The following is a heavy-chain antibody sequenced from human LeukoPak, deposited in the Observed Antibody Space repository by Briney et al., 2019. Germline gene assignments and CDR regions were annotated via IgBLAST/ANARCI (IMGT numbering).Heavy chain of an antibody. D-gene: IGHD3-3*01. Sequence: ASVKVSCKASGYTFTSYYMHWVRQAPGQGLEWMGWINPNSGGTNYAQKFQGRVTMTRDTSISTAYMELSRLRSDDTAVYYCARSTGFLEWLFHYWGQGTLVTVSS. CDR2: INPNSGGT. CDR3: ARSTGFLEWLFHY. CDR1: GYTFTSYY. J-gene: IGHJ4*02. V-gene: IGHV1-2*02.